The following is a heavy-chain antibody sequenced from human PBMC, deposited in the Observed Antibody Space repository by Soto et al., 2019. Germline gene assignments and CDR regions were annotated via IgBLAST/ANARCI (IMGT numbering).Heavy chain of an antibody. CDR2: IYHSGTT. D-gene: IGHD6-6*01. J-gene: IGHJ4*02. CDR1: SGSISSDGYY. CDR3: AREYSSSYDY. V-gene: IGHV4-31*03. Sequence: SETLSLTCTVSSGSISSDGYYWAWIRQHPGQGLEWIGYIYHSGTTYYNPSLRSRVTISVDTSKNQFSPNLTSVTAADTALYYCAREYSSSYDYWGPGILVTVSS.